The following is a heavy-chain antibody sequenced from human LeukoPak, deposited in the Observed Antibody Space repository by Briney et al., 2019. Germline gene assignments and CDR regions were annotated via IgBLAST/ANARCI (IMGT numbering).Heavy chain of an antibody. CDR3: AMETVITTLDY. CDR2: IYYSGST. J-gene: IGHJ4*02. Sequence: SEALSLTCTVSGGSISSSSYYWGWIRQPPGKGLEWIGSIYYSGSTYHNPSLKSRVTISVDTSKNQFSLKLSSVTAADTAVYYCAMETVITTLDYWGQGTLVTVSS. D-gene: IGHD3-22*01. CDR1: GGSISSSSYY. V-gene: IGHV4-39*01.